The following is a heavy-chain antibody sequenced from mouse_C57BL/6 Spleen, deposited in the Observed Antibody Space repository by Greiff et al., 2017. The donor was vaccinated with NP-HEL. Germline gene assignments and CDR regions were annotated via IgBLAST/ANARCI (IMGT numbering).Heavy chain of an antibody. V-gene: IGHV5-16*01. J-gene: IGHJ1*03. CDR3: AREQYGYYPYWYFDV. D-gene: IGHD2-10*02. CDR2: INYDGSST. Sequence: EVKLMESEGGLVQPGSSMKLSCTASGFTFSDYYMAWVRQVPEKGLEWVANINYDGSSTYYLDSLKSRFIISRDNAKNILYLQMSSLKSEDTATYYCAREQYGYYPYWYFDVWGTGTTVTVSS. CDR1: GFTFSDYY.